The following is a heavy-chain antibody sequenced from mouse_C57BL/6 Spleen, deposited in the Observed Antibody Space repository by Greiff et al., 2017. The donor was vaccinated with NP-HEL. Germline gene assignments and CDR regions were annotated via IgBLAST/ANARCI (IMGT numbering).Heavy chain of an antibody. CDR2: INPNNGGT. J-gene: IGHJ1*03. Sequence: EVQLQQSGPELVKPGASVKIPCKASGYTFTDYNMDWVKQSHGKSLEWIGDINPNNGGTIYNQKFKGKATLTVDKSSSTAYMELRSLTSEDTAVYYCARKKTPYYYGSSYYWYFDVWGTGTTVTVSS. CDR1: GYTFTDYN. D-gene: IGHD1-1*01. V-gene: IGHV1-18*01. CDR3: ARKKTPYYYGSSYYWYFDV.